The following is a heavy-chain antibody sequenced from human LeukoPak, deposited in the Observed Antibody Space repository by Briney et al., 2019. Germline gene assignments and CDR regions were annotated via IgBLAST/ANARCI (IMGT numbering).Heavy chain of an antibody. V-gene: IGHV4-59*08. J-gene: IGHJ4*02. CDR3: ASLINDYSNYHYFDY. CDR2: IYYSAST. CDR1: GGSISSYY. D-gene: IGHD4-11*01. Sequence: PSETLSLTCTVSGGSISSYYWSWIRQPPGKGLEWRGYIYYSASTNYNPSLKSRVTISVDTSKHQFSLKLSSVTAADTAVYYCASLINDYSNYHYFDYWGQGTLVTVSS.